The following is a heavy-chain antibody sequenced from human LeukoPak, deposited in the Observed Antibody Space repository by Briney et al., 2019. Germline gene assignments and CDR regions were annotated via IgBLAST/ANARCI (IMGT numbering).Heavy chain of an antibody. CDR1: GFTFITYS. J-gene: IGHJ4*02. V-gene: IGHV3-48*01. CDR2: ISSASSTI. Sequence: GGSLRLSCAASGFTFITYSMNWVRHAPGKGMEWVSYISSASSTIYYADSVKGRFTISRDNAKNSLYLQMNSPRAEDTAVYYCARGVYGDYYFDYWGQGTLVTVSS. CDR3: ARGVYGDYYFDY. D-gene: IGHD4-17*01.